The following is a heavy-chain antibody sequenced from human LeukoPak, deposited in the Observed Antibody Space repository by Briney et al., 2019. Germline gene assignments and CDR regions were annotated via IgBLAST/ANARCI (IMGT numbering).Heavy chain of an antibody. D-gene: IGHD4-17*01. CDR3: AGISTGSCFRH. CDR2: ISHSGST. V-gene: IGHV4-38-2*02. Sequence: PSETLPLTCSVSGYSISNDYYWGWIRQSPEKGLEWLGSISHSGSTYYNPSLRSRVTISRDMPKNQFSLELNSVTAADTAVYYCAGISTGSCFRHWGQGTLFTVSS. J-gene: IGHJ1*01. CDR1: GYSISNDYY.